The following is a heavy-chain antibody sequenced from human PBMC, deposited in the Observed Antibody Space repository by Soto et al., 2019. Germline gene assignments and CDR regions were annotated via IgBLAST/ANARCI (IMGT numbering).Heavy chain of an antibody. Sequence: QVQLQESGPGLVKPSQTLSLTCTVSGGSISSGGYYWSWIRQHPGKGLEWIGYIYYSGSTYYNPPLKSRVTISVDTSKNQFSLKLSSVTAADTAVYYCARSYGVNYYYYRMDVWGQGTTVTVSS. CDR3: ARSYGVNYYYYRMDV. CDR2: IYYSGST. J-gene: IGHJ6*02. D-gene: IGHD4-17*01. CDR1: GGSISSGGYY. V-gene: IGHV4-31*03.